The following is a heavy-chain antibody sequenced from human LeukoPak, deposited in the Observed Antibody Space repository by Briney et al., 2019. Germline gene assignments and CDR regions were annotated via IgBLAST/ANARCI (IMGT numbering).Heavy chain of an antibody. V-gene: IGHV3-30*15. CDR2: ISFDGTKC. D-gene: IGHD3-22*01. J-gene: IGHJ4*02. CDR3: ARSRVANDSSGYYFKLDY. CDR1: GFTFSNYA. Sequence: GGSLRLSCAASGFTFSNYAVHWVRQAPGKGLEWVAVISFDGTKCYYADSVKGRFTISRDNSNYTLFLHMSSLRAEDTAVYCARSRVANDSSGYYFKLDYWGRGTLVTVPS.